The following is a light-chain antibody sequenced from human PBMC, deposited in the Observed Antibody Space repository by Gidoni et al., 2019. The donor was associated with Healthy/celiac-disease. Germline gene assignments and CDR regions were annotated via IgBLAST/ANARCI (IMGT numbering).Light chain of an antibody. CDR2: LGS. J-gene: IGKJ3*01. V-gene: IGKV2-28*01. Sequence: DIVLTQSPLSLPVTPGEPASIPCRSRQSLLHSNGYNYLDWYLQKPGQSPQLLIYLGSNRASGVPDRFSGSGSGTDFTLKISRVEAEDVGVYYCMQALQTPPTFXPXTKVDIK. CDR1: QSLLHSNGYNY. CDR3: MQALQTPPT.